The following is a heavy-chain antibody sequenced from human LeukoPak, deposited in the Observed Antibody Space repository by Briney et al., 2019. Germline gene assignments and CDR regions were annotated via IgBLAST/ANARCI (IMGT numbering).Heavy chain of an antibody. CDR2: ISAYNGNT. Sequence: ASVKVSCKASGYTFTSYGISWVRQAPGQGLEWMGWISAYNGNTNYAQKLQGRVTMTTDTSTSTAYMGLRSLRSDDTAVYYCAREYCSGGSCYSGYWGQGTLVTVSS. J-gene: IGHJ4*02. V-gene: IGHV1-18*01. D-gene: IGHD2-15*01. CDR3: AREYCSGGSCYSGY. CDR1: GYTFTSYG.